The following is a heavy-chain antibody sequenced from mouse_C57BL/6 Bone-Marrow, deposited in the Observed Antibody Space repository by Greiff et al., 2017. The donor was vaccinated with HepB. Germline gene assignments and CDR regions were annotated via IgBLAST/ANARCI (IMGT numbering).Heavy chain of an antibody. CDR1: GYTFTSYW. J-gene: IGHJ3*01. CDR3: ATTGTRN. Sequence: QVHVKQPGAELVKPGASVKLSCKASGYTFTSYWMQWVKQRPGQGLEWIGEIDPSDSYTNYNQKFKGKATLTVDTSSSTAYMQLSSLTSEDSAVYYCATTGTRNWGQGTLVTVSA. D-gene: IGHD4-1*02. CDR2: IDPSDSYT. V-gene: IGHV1-50*01.